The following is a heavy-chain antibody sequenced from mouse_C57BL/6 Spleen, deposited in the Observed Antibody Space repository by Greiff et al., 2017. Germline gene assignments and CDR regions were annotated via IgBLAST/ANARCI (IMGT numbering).Heavy chain of an antibody. CDR1: GYSITSGYY. Sequence: EVKLMESGPGLVKPSQSLSLTCSVTGYSITSGYYWNWIRQFPGNKLEWMGYISYDGSNNYNPSLKNRISITRDTSKNQFFLKLNSVTTEDTATYYCARDSSPAHAYWGQGTLVTVSA. V-gene: IGHV3-6*01. J-gene: IGHJ3*01. CDR3: ARDSSPAHAY. CDR2: ISYDGSN. D-gene: IGHD6-1*01.